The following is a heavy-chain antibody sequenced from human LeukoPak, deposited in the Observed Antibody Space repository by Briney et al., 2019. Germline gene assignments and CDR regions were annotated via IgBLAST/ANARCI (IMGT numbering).Heavy chain of an antibody. Sequence: ASVKVSCKASGYTFTSYYMHWMRQAPGQGLEWMGIINPSGGSTSYAQKFQGRVTMTRDTSTSTVYMELSSLRSEDTAVYYCAREGGYYDILTGYYYAFDIWGQGTMVTVSS. CDR3: AREGGYYDILTGYYYAFDI. CDR1: GYTFTSYY. D-gene: IGHD3-9*01. V-gene: IGHV1-46*01. CDR2: INPSGGST. J-gene: IGHJ3*02.